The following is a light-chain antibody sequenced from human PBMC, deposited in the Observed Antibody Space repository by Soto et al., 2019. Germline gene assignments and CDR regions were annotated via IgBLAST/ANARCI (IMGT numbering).Light chain of an antibody. J-gene: IGKJ3*01. CDR2: DAS. Sequence: EIVLTQSPGTLSLSPGERATLSCRASQSVSSSYLAWYQHKPGQAPRLLIYDASNRATGIPARFGGSGSGTDFTLTINSLEPEDFAVYYCQQRSNWPGTFGPGTKVDIK. CDR3: QQRSNWPGT. V-gene: IGKV3D-20*02. CDR1: QSVSSSY.